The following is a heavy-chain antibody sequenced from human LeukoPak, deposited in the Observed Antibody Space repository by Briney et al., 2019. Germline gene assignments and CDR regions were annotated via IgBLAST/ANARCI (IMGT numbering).Heavy chain of an antibody. CDR2: IYTSGST. CDR1: GGSISGGSYY. CDR3: AGGDYVSYYYGMGV. V-gene: IGHV4-61*02. D-gene: IGHD4-17*01. J-gene: IGHJ6*02. Sequence: PSQTLSLTCTVSGGSISGGSYYWSWIRQPAGKGLEWIGRIYTSGSTNYNPSLKSRVTISVDTSKNQFSLKLRSVTAADTAVYYCAGGDYVSYYYGMGVWGQGTPVTVSS.